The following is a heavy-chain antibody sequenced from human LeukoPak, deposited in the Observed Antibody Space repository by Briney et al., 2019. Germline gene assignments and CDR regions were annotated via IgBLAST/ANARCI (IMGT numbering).Heavy chain of an antibody. D-gene: IGHD3-10*01. CDR3: VMSTGSASGSYYDY. V-gene: IGHV3-13*01. J-gene: IGHJ4*02. CDR1: GFTFSSYD. CDR2: IGTAGDT. Sequence: GGSLRLSCAASGFTFSSYDMHWVRQATGKSLEWVSAIGTAGDTYYPGSVKGRFTISRENAKNSLYLQMNSLRAGDTAVYYCVMSTGSASGSYYDYWGQGTLVTVSS.